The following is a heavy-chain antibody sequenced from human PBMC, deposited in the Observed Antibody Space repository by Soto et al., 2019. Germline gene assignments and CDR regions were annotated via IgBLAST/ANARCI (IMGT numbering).Heavy chain of an antibody. J-gene: IGHJ4*02. CDR1: GFTFSSYA. CDR2: ISGSGGST. Sequence: GGSLRLSCAASGFTFSSYAMSWVRQAPGKGLEWVSAISGSGGSTYYADSVKGRVTISRDNSKDTVYLQMNSLRAEDTAVYYCAKTPSGWYYFDYWGQGTLVTVSS. CDR3: AKTPSGWYYFDY. V-gene: IGHV3-23*01. D-gene: IGHD6-19*01.